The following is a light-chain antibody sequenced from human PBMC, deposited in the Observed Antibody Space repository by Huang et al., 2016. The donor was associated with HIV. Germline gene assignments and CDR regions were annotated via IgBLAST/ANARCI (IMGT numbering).Light chain of an antibody. CDR2: AAS. J-gene: IGKJ4*01. Sequence: DIQMTPFPSSVSASVGDRVTITCRASQDISGWLAWYKQKPGKAPKLLVYAASNLQNAVPSRFSGSGSGRDFTLTISSLRPEDFATYYCQQAKTFPLTFGGGTKVEVK. V-gene: IGKV1-12*01. CDR3: QQAKTFPLT. CDR1: QDISGW.